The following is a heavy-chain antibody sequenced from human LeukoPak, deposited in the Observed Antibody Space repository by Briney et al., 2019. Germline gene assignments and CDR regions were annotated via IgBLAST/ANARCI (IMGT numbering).Heavy chain of an antibody. V-gene: IGHV4-59*01. D-gene: IGHD2-21*02. J-gene: IGHJ4*02. CDR2: VYYSGST. CDR3: ARGDSDWPYYLDH. CDR1: GGSISSYY. Sequence: SETLSLTCTVSGGSISSYYWNWIRQSPGKGLEWIAYVYYSGSTNCNPSLKSRVTISVDTSKNQLSLKLNSVTTADTAVYYCARGDSDWPYYLDHWGQGALVTVSS.